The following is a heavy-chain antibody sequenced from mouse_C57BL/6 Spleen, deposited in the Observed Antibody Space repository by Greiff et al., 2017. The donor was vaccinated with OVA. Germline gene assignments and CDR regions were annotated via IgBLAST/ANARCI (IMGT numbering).Heavy chain of an antibody. J-gene: IGHJ1*03. CDR2: ISYDGSN. CDR3: ARGDYDGYYDWYFDV. CDR1: GYSITSGYY. D-gene: IGHD2-3*01. V-gene: IGHV3-6*01. Sequence: VQLKDSGPGLVKPSQSLSLTCSVTGYSITSGYYWNWIRQFPGKKLEWMGYISYDGSNNYNPSLKNRISITRDTSKNQFCLKLNSVTTEDTATYYCARGDYDGYYDWYFDVWGTGTTVTVSS.